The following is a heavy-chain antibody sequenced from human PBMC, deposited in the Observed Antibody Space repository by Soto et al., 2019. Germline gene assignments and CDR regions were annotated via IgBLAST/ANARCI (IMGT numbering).Heavy chain of an antibody. J-gene: IGHJ5*02. CDR3: VGVVVVAAKPRRSNWFDP. D-gene: IGHD2-15*01. Sequence: QVQLVQSGAEVKKPGASVKVSCKASGYTFTSYAMHWVRQAPGQRLEWMGWINAGNGNTKYSQKFQGRVTITRDTSASTAYMELSSLRSEDTAVYYCVGVVVVAAKPRRSNWFDPWGQGTLVTVSS. CDR2: INAGNGNT. CDR1: GYTFTSYA. V-gene: IGHV1-3*01.